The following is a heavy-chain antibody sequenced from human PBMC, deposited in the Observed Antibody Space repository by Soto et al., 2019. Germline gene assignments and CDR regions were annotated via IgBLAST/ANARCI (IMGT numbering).Heavy chain of an antibody. CDR2: ISSAGDSS. Sequence: GSLRLSCAASGFTFSSYEMNWVRQAPGKTLEWVSYISSAGDSSYYADSVKSRFTISRDNAKNSLYLQMNSLRVEDTAVYYCARVYCSTTTCHVQPFDSWGQGTLVTVSS. J-gene: IGHJ4*02. D-gene: IGHD2-2*01. CDR3: ARVYCSTTTCHVQPFDS. CDR1: GFTFSSYE. V-gene: IGHV3-48*03.